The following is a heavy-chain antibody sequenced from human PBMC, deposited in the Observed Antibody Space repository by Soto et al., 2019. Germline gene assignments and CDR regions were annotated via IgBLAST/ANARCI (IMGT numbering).Heavy chain of an antibody. V-gene: IGHV5-10-1*01. CDR1: GYTFSGHC. CDR3: ARHGAAIWLGY. CDR2: IDPSDSYI. D-gene: IGHD6-19*01. J-gene: IGHJ4*02. Sequence: PGESLKISCKTSGYTFSGHCISLVLQVPGKGLQWMGNIDPSDSYINYNPAFRGHVTFSVDKSSSTAYLHWRSLGPSDTAIYYCARHGAAIWLGYWGQGTLVTVSS.